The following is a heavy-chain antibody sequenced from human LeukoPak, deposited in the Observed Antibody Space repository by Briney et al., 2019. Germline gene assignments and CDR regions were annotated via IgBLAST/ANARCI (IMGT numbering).Heavy chain of an antibody. J-gene: IGHJ4*02. CDR1: GFTFSSYV. D-gene: IGHD4-17*01. Sequence: PGGSLRLSCAVSGFTFSSYVMSWVRQAPGKGLEYVSAISSNGGNTYYANSVKGRFTISRDNSKYTLFLQMGSLRTDDMALYYCARGGDYGDYANTYWGQGTLDTVFS. V-gene: IGHV3-64*01. CDR3: ARGGDYGDYANTY. CDR2: ISSNGGNT.